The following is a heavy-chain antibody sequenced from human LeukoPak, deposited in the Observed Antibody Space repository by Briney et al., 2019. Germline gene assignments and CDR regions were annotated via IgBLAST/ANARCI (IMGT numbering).Heavy chain of an antibody. J-gene: IGHJ4*02. CDR2: INPDGSAT. Sequence: GGSLRLACAAPGFTFRSDWMSWVRQSPEKGLEWAANINPDGSATYYVDSVKGRFIISRDNTKNSLYLQMNSLRAEDTAVYYCARRYFDYWGQGTLVTVSS. CDR3: ARRYFDY. CDR1: GFTFRSDW. V-gene: IGHV3-7*03.